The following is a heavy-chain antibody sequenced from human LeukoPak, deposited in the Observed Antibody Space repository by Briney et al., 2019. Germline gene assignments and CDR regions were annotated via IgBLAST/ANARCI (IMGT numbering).Heavy chain of an antibody. CDR2: IYYSGST. CDR1: GGSVNSGTYY. J-gene: IGHJ4*02. V-gene: IGHV4-61*01. D-gene: IGHD4-11*01. Sequence: SETLSLTCTVSGGSVNSGTYYWNWIRQPPGKGLEWIGYIYYSGSTNYNPSLKSRVTISVDTSKNQFSLKLSSVTAADTAVYYCARDRVRGNSNPCFDYWGQGTLVTVSS. CDR3: ARDRVRGNSNPCFDY.